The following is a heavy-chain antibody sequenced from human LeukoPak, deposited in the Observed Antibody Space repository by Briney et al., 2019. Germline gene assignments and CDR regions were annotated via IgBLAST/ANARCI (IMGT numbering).Heavy chain of an antibody. CDR1: GGSISRDW. CDR2: IHHSGST. CDR3: ARQIMGPPGFDY. D-gene: IGHD1-26*01. J-gene: IGHJ4*02. Sequence: PSGTLSLTCAVSGGSISRDWWSWIRQPPGKGLEWIGQIHHSGSTNYNPSLKSRVTISVDKSKNQFSLKLNSVTAADTAVYYCARQIMGPPGFDYWGQGTLVTVSS. V-gene: IGHV4-4*02.